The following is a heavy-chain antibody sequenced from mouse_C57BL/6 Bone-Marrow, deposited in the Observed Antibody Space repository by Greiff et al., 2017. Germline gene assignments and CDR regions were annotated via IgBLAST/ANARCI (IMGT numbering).Heavy chain of an antibody. CDR3: ARVWGIYYYGPDY. Sequence: QVQLQQPGAELVKPGASVKMSCKASGYTFTSYWITWVKQRPGQGLAWIGDIYPGSGSTNYNEKFKSKATLTVDTSSSTAYMQLSSLTSEGSAVYYCARVWGIYYYGPDYWGQGTTLAVSS. CDR1: GYTFTSYW. CDR2: IYPGSGST. V-gene: IGHV1-55*01. J-gene: IGHJ2*01. D-gene: IGHD1-1*01.